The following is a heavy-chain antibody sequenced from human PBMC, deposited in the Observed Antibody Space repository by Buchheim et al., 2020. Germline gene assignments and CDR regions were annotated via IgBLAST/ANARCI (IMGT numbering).Heavy chain of an antibody. CDR3: AKDRREMATVPYYFHY. J-gene: IGHJ4*02. D-gene: IGHD5-24*01. CDR1: GFIFSSYG. V-gene: IGHV3-30*18. CDR2: ISYDGSNK. Sequence: QVQVVESGGGVVQPGRSLRLSCAVSGFIFSSYGMHWVRQAPGKGLEWVAVISYDGSNKYYGDPVKGRFTISRDNSKNTLYLQMSSLRVEDTAVYYCAKDRREMATVPYYFHYWGRGTL.